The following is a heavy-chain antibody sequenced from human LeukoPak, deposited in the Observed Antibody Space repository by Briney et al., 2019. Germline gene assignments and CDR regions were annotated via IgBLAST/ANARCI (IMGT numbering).Heavy chain of an antibody. CDR3: ARVPRYFDSKFDY. V-gene: IGHV1-8*03. CDR2: MNPNSGNT. Sequence: ASVKVSCKASGYTFTSYDINWVRQAPGQGLEWMGWMNPNSGNTGYAQKFQGRVTITRNTSISTAYMELSSLRSEDTAVYYCARVPRYFDSKFDYWGQGTLVTVSS. CDR1: GYTFTSYD. J-gene: IGHJ4*02. D-gene: IGHD3-9*01.